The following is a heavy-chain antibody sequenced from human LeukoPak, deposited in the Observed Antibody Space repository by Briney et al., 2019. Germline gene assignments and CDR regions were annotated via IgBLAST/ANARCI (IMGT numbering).Heavy chain of an antibody. CDR1: GFTFSSHW. Sequence: GGSLRLSCAASGFTFSSHWMSWVRQAPGKGLEWVANIKQDGSEKYYVDSVKGRFTISRDNAKNSLYLQMNSLRAEDTAVYYCARGQIRYFSVWGQGTLVTVSS. V-gene: IGHV3-7*01. J-gene: IGHJ4*02. D-gene: IGHD3-9*01. CDR2: IKQDGSEK. CDR3: ARGQIRYFSV.